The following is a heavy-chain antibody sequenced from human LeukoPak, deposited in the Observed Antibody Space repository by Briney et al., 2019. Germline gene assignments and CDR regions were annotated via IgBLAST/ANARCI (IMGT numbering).Heavy chain of an antibody. CDR1: GGSISSYY. CDR3: ARALTGYYSY. CDR2: IYYSRST. J-gene: IGHJ4*02. V-gene: IGHV4-59*01. Sequence: SETLSLTCTVSGGSISSYYWSWIRQPPGKGLEWIGYIYYSRSTNYKPSLKSRITISVDTSKNQFSLNLSSVTAADTAVYYCARALTGYYSYWGQGTLVTVSS. D-gene: IGHD3-9*01.